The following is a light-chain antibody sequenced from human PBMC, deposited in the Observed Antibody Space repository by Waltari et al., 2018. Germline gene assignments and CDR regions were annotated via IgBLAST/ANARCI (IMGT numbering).Light chain of an antibody. J-gene: IGLJ2*01. Sequence: SSELTQDPAVSVALGQTVRITCQGDSLRSYYASWYQQKPGQAPVLVIYGKNNRPSGIPDRFSGSSSGNTASLTITGAQEEDEADYYCNSRDSSGNQVFGGGTKLTVL. V-gene: IGLV3-19*01. CDR1: SLRSYY. CDR2: GKN. CDR3: NSRDSSGNQV.